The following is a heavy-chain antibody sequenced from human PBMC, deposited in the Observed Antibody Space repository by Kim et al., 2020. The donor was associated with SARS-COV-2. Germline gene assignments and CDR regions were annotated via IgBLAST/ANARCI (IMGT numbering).Heavy chain of an antibody. CDR3: TSPVSSSSSPEYSQH. V-gene: IGHV3-21*01. J-gene: IGHJ1*01. Sequence: DSEKGRFTISRDNAKNSLYLQMSSLRADDTAVYYCTSPVSSSSSPEYSQHWGQGTLVTVSS. D-gene: IGHD6-6*01.